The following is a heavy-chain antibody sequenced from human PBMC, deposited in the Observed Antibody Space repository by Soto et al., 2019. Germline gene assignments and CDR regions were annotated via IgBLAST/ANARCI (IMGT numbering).Heavy chain of an antibody. CDR2: ISTYNGNT. Sequence: QVQLVQSGAEVKKPGASVKVSCKASGYTFTSYGISWVRQAPGQGLEWMGWISTYNGNTKYAQKLQGRVTMTTDTATRTAYMERRSLRSDDTAVFYCAREMVRGVGSDYWGQGTLVTVSS. CDR3: AREMVRGVGSDY. V-gene: IGHV1-18*01. CDR1: GYTFTSYG. J-gene: IGHJ4*02. D-gene: IGHD3-10*01.